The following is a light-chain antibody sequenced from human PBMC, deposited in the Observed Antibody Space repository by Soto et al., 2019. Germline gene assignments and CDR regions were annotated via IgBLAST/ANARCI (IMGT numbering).Light chain of an antibody. V-gene: IGLV1-40*01. CDR1: SSNIGAGYD. J-gene: IGLJ2*01. Sequence: QSVLTQPPSVSGAPGQRVTISCTGSSSNIGAGYDVHWYQQLPGTAPKLLIYGNGNRPSGVPDRFSGSKSGTSASLAISGLRSEDEADYYCAAWDDSLSGRVFGGGTKVTVL. CDR3: AAWDDSLSGRV. CDR2: GNG.